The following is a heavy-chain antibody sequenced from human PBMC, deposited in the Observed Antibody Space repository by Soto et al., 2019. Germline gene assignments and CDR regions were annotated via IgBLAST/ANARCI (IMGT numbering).Heavy chain of an antibody. CDR2: IVPVFGRP. CDR1: GGSFSNFG. V-gene: IGHV1-69*13. CDR3: AAKSYGTDYNFDE. J-gene: IGHJ4*02. Sequence: SVKVSCTASGGSFSNFGISWVRQAPGQGLEWMGGIVPVFGRPNYAQRFRGRLTITADESTSTGYMELISLRSDDTAVYYCAAKSYGTDYNFDEWGQGTLVTV. D-gene: IGHD3-16*01.